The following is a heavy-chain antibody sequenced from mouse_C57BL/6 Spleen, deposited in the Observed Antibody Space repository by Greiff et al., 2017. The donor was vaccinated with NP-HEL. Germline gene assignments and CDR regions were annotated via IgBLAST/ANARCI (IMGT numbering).Heavy chain of an antibody. Sequence: EVQLQQSGPELVKPGASVKISCKASGYTFTDYYMNWVKQSHGKSLEWIGDINPNNGGTSYNQKFKGKATLTVDKSSSTAYMELRSLTSEDSAVYYCARGGLYYYGSSSYWYFDVWGTGTTVTVSS. CDR2: INPNNGGT. CDR1: GYTFTDYY. V-gene: IGHV1-26*01. D-gene: IGHD1-1*01. J-gene: IGHJ1*03. CDR3: ARGGLYYYGSSSYWYFDV.